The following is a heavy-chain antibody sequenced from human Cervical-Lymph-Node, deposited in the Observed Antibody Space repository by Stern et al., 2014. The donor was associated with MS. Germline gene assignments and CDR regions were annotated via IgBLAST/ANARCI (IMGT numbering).Heavy chain of an antibody. J-gene: IGHJ4*02. Sequence: VQLVESGAEVKKPGASVKVSCKASGYTFTGNYLHWVRQAPGQGLEWMGGINPDSGGPDYAQNFKGRVTMTTDTSVATAYMELSRLRSDDTAVYYCAREVWLAAAGHCFDYWGQGTLVTVSS. CDR3: AREVWLAAAGHCFDY. V-gene: IGHV1-2*02. D-gene: IGHD6-13*01. CDR2: INPDSGGP. CDR1: GYTFTGNY.